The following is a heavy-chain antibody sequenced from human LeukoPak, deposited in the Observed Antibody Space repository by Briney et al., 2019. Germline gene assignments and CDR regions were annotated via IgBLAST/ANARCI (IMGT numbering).Heavy chain of an antibody. CDR1: GFTVSSNY. CDR3: ARSDYDILTGYYGDNWFDP. V-gene: IGHV3-53*01. Sequence: PGGSLRLSCAASGFTVSSNYMSWVRQAPGKGLEWVSVIYSGGSTYYADSVKGRFTISRDNSKNTLYLQMNSLRAEDTAVYYCARSDYDILTGYYGDNWFDPWGQGTLVTVSS. D-gene: IGHD3-9*01. CDR2: IYSGGST. J-gene: IGHJ5*02.